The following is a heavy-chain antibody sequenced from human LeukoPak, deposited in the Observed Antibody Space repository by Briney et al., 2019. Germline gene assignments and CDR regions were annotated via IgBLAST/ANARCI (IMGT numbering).Heavy chain of an antibody. Sequence: ETLSLTCTVSGGSISSSSYYWGWIRQPPGKGLEWIGSIYYSGSTYYNPSLKSRVTISVDTSKNQFSLKLSSVTAADTAVYYCARHSRLERLVLDYWGQGTLVTVSS. J-gene: IGHJ4*02. V-gene: IGHV4-39*01. D-gene: IGHD6-6*01. CDR3: ARHSRLERLVLDY. CDR1: GGSISSSSYY. CDR2: IYYSGST.